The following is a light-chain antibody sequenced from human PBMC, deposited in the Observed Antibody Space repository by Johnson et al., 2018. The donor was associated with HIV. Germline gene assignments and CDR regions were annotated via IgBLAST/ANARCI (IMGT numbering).Light chain of an antibody. CDR3: GTWDSSLSAYV. CDR2: DSY. CDR1: TSNFENYY. J-gene: IGLJ1*01. Sequence: QSVLTQPPSVSAAPGQRVTISCSGSTSNFENYYVSWYQHLPGTAPKLLIYDSYKRPSGIPDRFSGSKSGTSATLRITGLQTGDEADYYCGTWDSSLSAYVFGTGTKVTVL. V-gene: IGLV1-51*01.